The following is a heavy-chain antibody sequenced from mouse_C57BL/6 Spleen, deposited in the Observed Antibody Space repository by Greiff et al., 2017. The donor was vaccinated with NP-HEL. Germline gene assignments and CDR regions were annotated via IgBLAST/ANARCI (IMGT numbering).Heavy chain of an antibody. V-gene: IGHV1-50*01. CDR2: IDPSDSYT. CDR1: GYTFTSYW. J-gene: IGHJ1*03. CDR3: ARPLRGGFDV. Sequence: QVQLQQPGAELVKPGASVKLSCKASGYTFTSYWMQWVKQRPGQGLEWIGEIDPSDSYTNYNQKFKGKATLTVDTSSSTAYMQLSSLTSEDSAVYYGARPLRGGFDVWGTGTTVTVSS.